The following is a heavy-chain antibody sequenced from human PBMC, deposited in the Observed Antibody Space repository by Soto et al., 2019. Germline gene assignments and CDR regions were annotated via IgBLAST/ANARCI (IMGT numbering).Heavy chain of an antibody. CDR3: VRKYPGTRPFDY. D-gene: IGHD2-2*01. CDR1: GFTFSSSA. J-gene: IGHJ4*01. V-gene: IGHV3-23*01. CDR2: IGTDFNT. Sequence: RGCLRLSFTPSGFTFSSSAMNWVRQAPGKGLAWVSAIGTDFNTYYANSVKGRFTISRDNSRTTLYLQMNRLRVEDTALYYCVRKYPGTRPFDYWGQGTLVTVSS.